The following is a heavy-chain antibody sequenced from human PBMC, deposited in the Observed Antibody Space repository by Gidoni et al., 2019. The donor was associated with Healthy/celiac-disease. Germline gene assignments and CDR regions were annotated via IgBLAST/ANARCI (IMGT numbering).Heavy chain of an antibody. Sequence: QVQLQESGPGLVKPSATLSLTCAVSGYSISSGYYWGWIRQPPGKGLEWIGSIYHSGSTYDNPSLKSRVTISEDTSKNQFSRKRSSVTAADTAVYDGASPPVIVAVAGNDAFDIWGQGTMVTVSS. V-gene: IGHV4-38-2*01. CDR1: GYSISSGYY. J-gene: IGHJ3*02. CDR3: ASPPVIVAVAGNDAFDI. D-gene: IGHD6-19*01. CDR2: IYHSGST.